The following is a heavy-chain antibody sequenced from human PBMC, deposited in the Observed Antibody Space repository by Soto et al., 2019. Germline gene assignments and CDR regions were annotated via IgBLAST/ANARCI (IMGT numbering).Heavy chain of an antibody. CDR1: GYTFTSYA. J-gene: IGHJ4*02. CDR2: INPGNGNT. Sequence: QVQLVQSGAEVKRPGASVKVSCKASGYTFTSYAMHWVRQAPGQRLEWMGWINPGNGNTKYSQKFQGRVTITRDTSASTAYMELSSLRSEDTAVYYCASDANYDILTGTGYFDYWGQGTLVTVFS. V-gene: IGHV1-3*01. CDR3: ASDANYDILTGTGYFDY. D-gene: IGHD3-9*01.